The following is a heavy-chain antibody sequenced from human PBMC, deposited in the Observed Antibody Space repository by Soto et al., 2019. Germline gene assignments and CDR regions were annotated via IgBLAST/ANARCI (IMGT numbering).Heavy chain of an antibody. CDR3: ARAGQDYAASRYAN. Sequence: QVKLVQSGTEVKKPGASIKVSCKASSYSFATYVMSWVRQAPGQGLESLGWISVYIGNTNYDQNLHDRVTMTTDTSTNTAYLEVRNLRSDDTAIYYCARAGQDYAASRYANWGQGTLVTVS. CDR1: SYSFATYV. V-gene: IGHV1-18*01. J-gene: IGHJ4*02. CDR2: ISVYIGNT. D-gene: IGHD3-16*01.